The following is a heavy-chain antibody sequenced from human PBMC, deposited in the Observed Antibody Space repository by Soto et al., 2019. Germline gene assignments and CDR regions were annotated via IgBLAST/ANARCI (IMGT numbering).Heavy chain of an antibody. CDR1: GFSFTTYW. J-gene: IGHJ6*02. V-gene: IGHV5-51*01. CDR2: FYPGDSHI. D-gene: IGHD2-15*01. Sequence: GESLKISCVISGFSFTTYWVAWVRQMPGKGLEWMGIFYPGDSHITYSPSFQGQVTISTDKSISTAYLQWDSLKASDTAMYYCKRGGEGGSPFYGLDVWGQGTTVTVSS. CDR3: KRGGEGGSPFYGLDV.